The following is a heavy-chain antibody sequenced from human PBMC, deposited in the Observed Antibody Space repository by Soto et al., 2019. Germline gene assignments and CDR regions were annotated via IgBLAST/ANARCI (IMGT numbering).Heavy chain of an antibody. Sequence: EVQLLESGGGLVQPGGSLRLSCAASGFTFNSYVMSWVRQAPGKGLEWVSGISGSGGSTYYADSVKGRFTISRDNSQSTLYLQMNSLRAVDTAVYYCAKDPRYSSGRGWFYPWGQGTLVTVSS. D-gene: IGHD6-19*01. CDR2: ISGSGGST. CDR3: AKDPRYSSGRGWFYP. J-gene: IGHJ5*02. V-gene: IGHV3-23*01. CDR1: GFTFNSYV.